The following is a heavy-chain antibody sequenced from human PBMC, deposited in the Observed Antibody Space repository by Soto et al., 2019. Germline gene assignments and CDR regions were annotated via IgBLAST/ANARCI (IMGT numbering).Heavy chain of an antibody. Sequence: QVHLVESGGGVVQPGRSLRLSCAASGFTFSNYYVHWVRQAPGKGLEWVAVISGDGSKQYYADSMKGRFTISRDNSKNTLYLQMNSLRLDDTAIYYCARDSADNDNWQKTSPLTDYWGQGTLVTVSS. CDR1: GFTFSNYY. CDR3: ARDSADNDNWQKTSPLTDY. J-gene: IGHJ4*02. CDR2: ISGDGSKQ. D-gene: IGHD1-1*01. V-gene: IGHV3-30-3*01.